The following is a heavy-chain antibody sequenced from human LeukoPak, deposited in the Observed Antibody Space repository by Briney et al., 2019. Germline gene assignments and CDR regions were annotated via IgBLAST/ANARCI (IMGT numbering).Heavy chain of an antibody. V-gene: IGHV3-64*04. J-gene: IGHJ6*02. CDR3: ARDRVRYSYGYFYYYYYYGMDV. CDR1: GFTFSSYA. Sequence: QPGGSLRLSCSASGFTFSSYAMHWVRQAPGKGLEYVSAISSNGGSTYYADSVKGRFTISRDNSKNTLYLQMNSLRAENTAVYYCARDRVRYSYGYFYYYYYYGMDVWGQGTTVTVSS. D-gene: IGHD5-18*01. CDR2: ISSNGGST.